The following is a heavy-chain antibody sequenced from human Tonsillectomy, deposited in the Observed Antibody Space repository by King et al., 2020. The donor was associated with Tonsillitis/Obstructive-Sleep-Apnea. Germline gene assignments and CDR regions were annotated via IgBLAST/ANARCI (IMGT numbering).Heavy chain of an antibody. D-gene: IGHD2-15*01. CDR2: INHRGGT. V-gene: IGHV4-34*01. J-gene: IGHJ4*02. CDR3: ARGATRFDL. CDR1: GGSFNGYY. Sequence: VQLQQWGAGLLKPSETLSLTCAVYGGSFNGYYWSWIRQTPGKGLEWIGEINHRGGTNYNPSLESRVTISVDTSKNQISLRASSVTAADTAVYYCARGATRFDLWGQGTLVTVSS.